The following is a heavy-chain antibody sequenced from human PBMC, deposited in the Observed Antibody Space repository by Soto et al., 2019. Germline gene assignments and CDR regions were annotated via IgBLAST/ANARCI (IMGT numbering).Heavy chain of an antibody. J-gene: IGHJ5*02. D-gene: IGHD6-19*01. CDR3: ARGRLDVADHWVHP. Sequence: SETLSLTCAVYGGSFSGYYWSWIRQPPGKGLEWIGEINHSGSTNYNPSLKSRVTISVDTSKNQFSLKLSSVTAADTAVYYFARGRLDVADHWVHPWGKGTLVSVS. V-gene: IGHV4-34*01. CDR2: INHSGST. CDR1: GGSFSGYY.